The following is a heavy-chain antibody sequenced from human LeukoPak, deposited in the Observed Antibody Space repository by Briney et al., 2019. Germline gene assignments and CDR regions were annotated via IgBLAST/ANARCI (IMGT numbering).Heavy chain of an antibody. CDR2: IIPIFGTA. CDR3: AGGYYCSSTSCYGGLGYYYYYYMDV. CDR1: GGTFSSYA. J-gene: IGHJ6*03. Sequence: SVKVSCXASGGTFSSYAISWVRQAPGQGLEWMGRIIPIFGTANYAQKFQGRVTITTDESTSTAYMELSSLRSEDTAVYYCAGGYYCSSTSCYGGLGYYYYYYMDVWGKGTTVTVSS. D-gene: IGHD2-2*01. V-gene: IGHV1-69*05.